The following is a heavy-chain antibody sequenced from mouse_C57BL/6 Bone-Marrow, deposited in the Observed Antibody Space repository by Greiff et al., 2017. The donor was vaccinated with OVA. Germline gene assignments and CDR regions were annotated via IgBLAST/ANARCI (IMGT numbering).Heavy chain of an antibody. CDR1: GYTFTSYG. J-gene: IGHJ3*01. Sequence: QVQLQQSGAELARPGASVKLSCKASGYTFTSYGISWVKQRTGQGLEWIGEIYPRSGNTYYNEKFKGKATLTADKSSSTAYMELRSLTSEDSAVYVCAREGYYSNCGFAYWGQGTLVTVSA. CDR3: AREGYYSNCGFAY. CDR2: IYPRSGNT. V-gene: IGHV1-81*01. D-gene: IGHD2-5*01.